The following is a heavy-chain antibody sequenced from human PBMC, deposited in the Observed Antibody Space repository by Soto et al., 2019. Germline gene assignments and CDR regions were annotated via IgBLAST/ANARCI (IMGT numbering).Heavy chain of an antibody. V-gene: IGHV3-23*01. J-gene: IGHJ6*02. D-gene: IGHD1-26*01. CDR1: GFTFNNYA. CDR3: AQERWEGYGMDV. Sequence: EVQLLESGGGLVQPGGSLRLSCAASGFTFNNYAMSWVRQAPGKGLEWVSTISSSGGSTYYADSVKGRFTISRDNSKNTLYLQMNSLRAEDTAVSYCAQERWEGYGMDVGGQGTKVTVSS. CDR2: ISSSGGST.